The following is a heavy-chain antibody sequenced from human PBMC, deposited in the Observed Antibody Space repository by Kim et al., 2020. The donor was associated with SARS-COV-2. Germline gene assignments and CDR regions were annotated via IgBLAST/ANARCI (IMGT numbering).Heavy chain of an antibody. D-gene: IGHD6-19*01. V-gene: IGHV3-23*01. J-gene: IGHJ4*02. Sequence: GGSLRLSCAASGFTFSSYAMSWVRQAPGKGLEWGSSISASGASTYDADSMKGRFTISRDNSKNTLYLQMNSLRAEDTAVYYCAKDPSNFGSGWPVAGHYFDYWGQGTLVTVSS. CDR2: ISASGAST. CDR3: AKDPSNFGSGWPVAGHYFDY. CDR1: GFTFSSYA.